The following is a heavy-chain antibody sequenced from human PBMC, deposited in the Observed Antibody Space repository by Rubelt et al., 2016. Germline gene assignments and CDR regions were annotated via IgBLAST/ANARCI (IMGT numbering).Heavy chain of an antibody. D-gene: IGHD1-26*01. CDR2: IYYSGST. J-gene: IGHJ4*02. V-gene: IGHV4-59*08. CDR3: ARTTGSNWF. CDR1: GGSISSYY. Sequence: QVQLQESGPGLVKPSETLSLTCTVSGGSISSYYWSWIRQPPGKGLEWIAYIYYSGSTNYNPSLKSRVTISVDTSKNQFSLKLSSVTAADTAVYYCARTTGSNWFWGQGTLVTVSS.